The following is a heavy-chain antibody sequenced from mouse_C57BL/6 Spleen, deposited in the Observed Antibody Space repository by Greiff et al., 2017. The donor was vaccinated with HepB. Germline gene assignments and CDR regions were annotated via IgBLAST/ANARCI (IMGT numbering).Heavy chain of an antibody. Sequence: LVESGAELVKPGASVKISCKASGYAFSSYWMNWVKQRPGKGLEWIGQIYPGDGDTNYNGKFKGKATLTADKSSSTAYMQLSSLTSEDSAVYFCARTTVVAPFDYWGQGTTLTVSS. V-gene: IGHV1-80*01. CDR3: ARTTVVAPFDY. CDR2: IYPGDGDT. D-gene: IGHD1-1*01. CDR1: GYAFSSYW. J-gene: IGHJ2*01.